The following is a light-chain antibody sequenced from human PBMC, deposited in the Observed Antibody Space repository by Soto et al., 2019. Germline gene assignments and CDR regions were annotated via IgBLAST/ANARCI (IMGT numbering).Light chain of an antibody. CDR2: EVT. Sequence: QSALTQPPSASGSPGQSVTISCTGTSSDVGGYYYVSWYQQHPGKAPKLMIYEVTIRPSGVSDRFSGSKSGNTASLTVSGLQAEDEADYYCSSYTGGNPSYVFGTGTKLTVL. J-gene: IGLJ1*01. V-gene: IGLV2-8*01. CDR3: SSYTGGNPSYV. CDR1: SSDVGGYYY.